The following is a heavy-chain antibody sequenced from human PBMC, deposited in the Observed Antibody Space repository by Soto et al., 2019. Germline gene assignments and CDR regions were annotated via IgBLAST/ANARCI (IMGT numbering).Heavy chain of an antibody. V-gene: IGHV1-24*01. CDR1: GYTLTELS. CDR2: FDPEDAEI. Sequence: GASVKVSCKVSGYTLTELSMHWVRQAPGKGLEWMGGFDPEDAEIIYAQKFQGRVTMTEDTSTDTAYMELSSLRSEDTAVYYCAGTNMIVVGAYGMDVWGQGTTVTVSS. D-gene: IGHD3-22*01. J-gene: IGHJ6*02. CDR3: AGTNMIVVGAYGMDV.